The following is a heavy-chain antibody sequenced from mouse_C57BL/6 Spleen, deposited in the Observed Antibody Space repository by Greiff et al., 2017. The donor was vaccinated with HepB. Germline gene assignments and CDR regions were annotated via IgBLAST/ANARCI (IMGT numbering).Heavy chain of an antibody. CDR1: GYTFTSYW. Sequence: VQLQQPGAELVRPGSSVKLSCKASGYTFTSYWMDWVKQRPGQGLEWIGNIYPSDSETHYNQKFKDKATLTVDKSSSTAYMQLSSLTSEDSAVYYCARGGDYGFLYYAMDYWGQGTSVTVSS. CDR2: IYPSDSET. CDR3: ARGGDYGFLYYAMDY. V-gene: IGHV1-61*01. D-gene: IGHD2-2*01. J-gene: IGHJ4*01.